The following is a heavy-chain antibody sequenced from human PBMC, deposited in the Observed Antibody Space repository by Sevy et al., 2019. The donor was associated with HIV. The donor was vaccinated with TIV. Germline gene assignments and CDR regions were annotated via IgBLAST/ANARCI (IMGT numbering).Heavy chain of an antibody. CDR1: GFTFSSYS. CDR3: ARWELDAFDI. J-gene: IGHJ3*02. V-gene: IGHV3-21*01. CDR2: ISSSSSYI. D-gene: IGHD1-26*01. Sequence: GESLKISCAASGFTFSSYSMNWVRQAPGKGLEWVSSISSSSSYIYYADSVKGRFTISRDNAKNSLYLQMNSLRAEDTAVYYCARWELDAFDIWGQGTMVTVSS.